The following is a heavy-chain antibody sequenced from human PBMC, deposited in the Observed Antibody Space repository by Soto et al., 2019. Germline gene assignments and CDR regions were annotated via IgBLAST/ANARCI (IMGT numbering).Heavy chain of an antibody. V-gene: IGHV4-34*01. CDR3: ARSRGKGTHSNWFDP. CDR1: GGSFSGYY. Sequence: SETLSLTCAVYGGSFSGYYWSWIRQPPGKGLEWIGEINHSGSTNYNPSLKSRVTISVDTSKNQFSLKLSSVTAADTAVYYCARSRGKGTHSNWFDPWGQGTLVTVS. CDR2: INHSGST. D-gene: IGHD2-15*01. J-gene: IGHJ5*02.